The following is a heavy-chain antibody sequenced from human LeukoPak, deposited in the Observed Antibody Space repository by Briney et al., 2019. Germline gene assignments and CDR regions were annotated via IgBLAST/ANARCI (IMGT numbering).Heavy chain of an antibody. CDR2: MNPNSGNT. CDR3: ARGGRYYDFWSGYYNDYYYGMDV. CDR1: GYTFTSYD. J-gene: IGHJ6*02. D-gene: IGHD3-3*01. Sequence: ASVKVSCKASGYTFTSYDINWVRQATGQGLEWMGWMNPNSGNTGYAQKFQGRVTMTRNTSISTAYMELSSLRSEDTAVYYCARGGRYYDFWSGYYNDYYYGMDVWGQGTTVTVSS. V-gene: IGHV1-8*01.